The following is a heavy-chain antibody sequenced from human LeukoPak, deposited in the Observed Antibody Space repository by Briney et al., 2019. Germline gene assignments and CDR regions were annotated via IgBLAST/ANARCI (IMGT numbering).Heavy chain of an antibody. Sequence: SETLSLTCAVYGGSFSGYYWSWIRQPPGKGLEWIGEINHSGGTNYNPSLKSRVTISVDTSKNQFSLKLSSVTAADTAVYYCAGYYYGSGSPIKDYWGQGTLVTVSS. D-gene: IGHD3-10*01. CDR1: GGSFSGYY. J-gene: IGHJ4*02. V-gene: IGHV4-34*01. CDR3: AGYYYGSGSPIKDY. CDR2: INHSGGT.